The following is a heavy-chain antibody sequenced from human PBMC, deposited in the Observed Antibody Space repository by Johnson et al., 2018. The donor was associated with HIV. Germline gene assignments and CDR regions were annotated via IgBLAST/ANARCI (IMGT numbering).Heavy chain of an antibody. CDR3: AKGQYSSSPCAFDI. D-gene: IGHD6-6*01. CDR2: IGTAGDT. V-gene: IGHV3-66*01. Sequence: VQLVESGGDLVQPGGSLRLSCAASGITVSSNYMTWVRQAPGKGLEWVSVIGTAGDTYYPDSAKGRFTISRDNSKNTLYLQMGSLRAEDMAVYYCAKGQYSSSPCAFDIWGQGTMVTVSS. J-gene: IGHJ3*02. CDR1: GITVSSNY.